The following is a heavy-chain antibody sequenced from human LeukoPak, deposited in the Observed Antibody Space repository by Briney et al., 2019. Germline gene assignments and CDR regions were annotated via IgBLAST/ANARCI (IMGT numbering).Heavy chain of an antibody. Sequence: ASVKVSCKASGYTFTSYGISWVRQAPGQGLEWMGWISAYNGNTNYAQKLQGRVTMTTDTSTSTAYMELRSLRSDDTAVYYCARESRNFWSGYYGTTYAFDIWGQGTMVAVSS. CDR2: ISAYNGNT. CDR1: GYTFTSYG. D-gene: IGHD3-3*01. CDR3: ARESRNFWSGYYGTTYAFDI. V-gene: IGHV1-18*01. J-gene: IGHJ3*02.